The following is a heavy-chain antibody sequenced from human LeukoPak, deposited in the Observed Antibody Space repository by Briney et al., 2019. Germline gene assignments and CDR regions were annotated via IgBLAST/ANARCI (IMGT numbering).Heavy chain of an antibody. CDR2: IIPIFGTA. D-gene: IGHD2-2*01. CDR3: ASEKQDTVAAPSFWFDP. CDR1: GGTFSSYA. Sequence: SVKVSCKASGGTFSSYAISWVRQAPGQGLEWMGGIIPIFGTANYAQKFQGRVTITADKSTSTAYMELSSLRSEDTAVYYCASEKQDTVAAPSFWFDPWGQGTLVTVSS. V-gene: IGHV1-69*06. J-gene: IGHJ5*02.